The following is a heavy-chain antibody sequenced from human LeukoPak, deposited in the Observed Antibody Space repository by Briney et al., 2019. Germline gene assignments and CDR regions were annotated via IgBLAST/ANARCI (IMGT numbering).Heavy chain of an antibody. CDR3: ASHADYDFWSGYYSYNWFDP. Sequence: SVKVSCKASGYTFTNYAITWVRQAPGQGLEWMGRIIPIFGTANYAQKFQGRVTITTDESTSTAYMELSSLRSEDTAVYYCASHADYDFWSGYYSYNWFDPWGQGTLVTVSS. J-gene: IGHJ5*02. V-gene: IGHV1-69*05. D-gene: IGHD3-3*01. CDR1: GYTFTNYA. CDR2: IIPIFGTA.